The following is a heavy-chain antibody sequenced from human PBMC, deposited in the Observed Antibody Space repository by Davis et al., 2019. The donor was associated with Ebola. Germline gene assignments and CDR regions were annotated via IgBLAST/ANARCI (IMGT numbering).Heavy chain of an antibody. CDR3: ASRSSSWYSPLGYYYYGMDV. J-gene: IGHJ6*02. CDR2: INSDGSST. D-gene: IGHD6-13*01. Sequence: HTGGSLRLSCAASGFTFSSYSMNWVRQAPGKGLVWVSRINSDGSSTSYADSVKGRFTISRDNAKNTLYLQMNSLRAEDTAVYYCASRSSSWYSPLGYYYYGMDVWGQGTTVTVSS. CDR1: GFTFSSYS. V-gene: IGHV3-74*01.